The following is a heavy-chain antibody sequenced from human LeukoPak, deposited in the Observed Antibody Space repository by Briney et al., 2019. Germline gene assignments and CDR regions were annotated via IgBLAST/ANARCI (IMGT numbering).Heavy chain of an antibody. J-gene: IGHJ4*02. CDR2: LIGSSGST. D-gene: IGHD5-12*01. V-gene: IGHV3-23*01. CDR3: AKGAYDYIEIAYFDS. Sequence: GGSLRLSCAASGFTSTKYAMNWVRQAPGKGLEWVSVLIGSSGSTDYADSVKGRFTMSRDISKNTLFLQMNSLRAEDTAIYYCAKGAYDYIEIAYFDSWGQGTLVAVSS. CDR1: GFTSTKYA.